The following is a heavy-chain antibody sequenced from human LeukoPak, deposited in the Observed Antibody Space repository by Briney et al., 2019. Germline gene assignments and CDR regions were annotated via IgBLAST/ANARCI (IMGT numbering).Heavy chain of an antibody. J-gene: IGHJ5*02. CDR1: GFTFSSYS. Sequence: GGSLRLSCAASGFTFSSYSMNWVRQAPGKGLEWVSSISCSSSYIYYADSVKGRFTISRDNAKNSLYLQMNSLRAEDTAVYYCARELSPNWFDPWGQGTLVTVSS. V-gene: IGHV3-21*01. CDR3: ARELSPNWFDP. CDR2: ISCSSSYI.